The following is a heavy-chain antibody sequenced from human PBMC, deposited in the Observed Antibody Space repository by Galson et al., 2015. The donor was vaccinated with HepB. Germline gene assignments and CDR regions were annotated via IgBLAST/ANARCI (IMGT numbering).Heavy chain of an antibody. J-gene: IGHJ4*02. D-gene: IGHD3-3*01. CDR1: GFTFSTYS. V-gene: IGHV3-48*01. CDR2: ITSSSSTI. Sequence: SLRLSCAASGFTFSTYSMNWVRQAPGKGLEWISYITSSSSTIYYADSVKGRFTISRDNAKNSLYLQIDNLRTEDTAVYYCARGQYDSWSGYPDYWAREPWSPSPQ. CDR3: ARGQYDSWSGYPDY.